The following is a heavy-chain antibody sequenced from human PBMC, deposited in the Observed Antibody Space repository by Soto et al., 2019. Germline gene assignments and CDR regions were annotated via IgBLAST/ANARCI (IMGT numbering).Heavy chain of an antibody. Sequence: EVQLLESGGGLLQPGGSLRLSCAASGFTFSSYAMSWVRQAPGKGLEWVSGMSGNGGSAYYADSGTGRFTISRDNSKKTLYLQMNSLRAEDTAVYYCAKGPIFGVENIYDYWGQGTLVTVSS. CDR1: GFTFSSYA. D-gene: IGHD3-3*01. J-gene: IGHJ4*02. V-gene: IGHV3-23*01. CDR3: AKGPIFGVENIYDY. CDR2: MSGNGGSA.